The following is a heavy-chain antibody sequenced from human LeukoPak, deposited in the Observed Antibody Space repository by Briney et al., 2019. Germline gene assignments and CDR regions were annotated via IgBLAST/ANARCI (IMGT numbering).Heavy chain of an antibody. J-gene: IGHJ4*02. D-gene: IGHD3-22*01. CDR3: ARDASYYDSSGYSSSPHTDY. Sequence: GASVKVSCKASGGTFSSYAISWVRQAPGQGLEWMGGIIPIFGTANYAQKFQGRVTITADESTSTAYMELSSLRSEDTAVYYCARDASYYDSSGYSSSPHTDYWGQGTLVTVSS. CDR2: IIPIFGTA. V-gene: IGHV1-69*13. CDR1: GGTFSSYA.